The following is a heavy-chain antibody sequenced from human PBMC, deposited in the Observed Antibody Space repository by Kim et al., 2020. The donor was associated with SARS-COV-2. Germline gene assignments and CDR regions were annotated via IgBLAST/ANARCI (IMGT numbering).Heavy chain of an antibody. V-gene: IGHV4-30-2*04. CDR3: AREVMVRGVIAPYYYYGMDV. Sequence: RVTISVDTSKNQFSLKLSSVTAADTAVYYCAREVMVRGVIAPYYYYGMDVWGQGTTVTVSS. D-gene: IGHD3-10*01. J-gene: IGHJ6*02.